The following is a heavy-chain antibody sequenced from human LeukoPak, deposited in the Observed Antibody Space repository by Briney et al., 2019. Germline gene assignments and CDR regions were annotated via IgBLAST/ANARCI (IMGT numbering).Heavy chain of an antibody. CDR2: INPTNGVT. D-gene: IGHD5-18*01. Sequence: GASVTVSCKASGYTFTGYYMHWVRQAPGQGPEWMGWINPTNGVTKYAEGFQGRVTLTSDTSITTLYLELTSLTSDDTATYYCARENTYGEYRPFDYWGQGTPVTVSS. J-gene: IGHJ4*02. CDR1: GYTFTGYY. CDR3: ARENTYGEYRPFDY. V-gene: IGHV1-2*02.